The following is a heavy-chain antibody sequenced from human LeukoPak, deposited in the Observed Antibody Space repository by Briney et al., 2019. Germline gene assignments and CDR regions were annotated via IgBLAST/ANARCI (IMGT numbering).Heavy chain of an antibody. J-gene: IGHJ4*02. CDR3: AKSAASITMIVVVNRPMGFDY. Sequence: ASVKVSCKASGYTFTGYYMHWVRQAPGQGLEWMGWINPNSGGTNYAQKFQGRVTMTRDTSISTAYMELSRLRSDDTAVYYCAKSAASITMIVVVNRPMGFDYWGQGTLVTVSS. D-gene: IGHD3-22*01. CDR1: GYTFTGYY. V-gene: IGHV1-2*02. CDR2: INPNSGGT.